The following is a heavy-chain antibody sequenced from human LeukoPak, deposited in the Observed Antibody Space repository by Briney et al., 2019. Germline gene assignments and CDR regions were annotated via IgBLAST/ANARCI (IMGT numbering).Heavy chain of an antibody. CDR3: ATYSTRNAREFQS. Sequence: ETLSLTCAVSSDSISSSNWWSWVRQSPGKGLEWVANIKTDASEKYYADSVKGRFTISRDNAKMSLYRQMNSLRVEDTAVYYCATYSTRNAREFQSWGQGTLVTVSS. V-gene: IGHV3-7*01. CDR1: SDSISSSNW. D-gene: IGHD4-11*01. CDR2: IKTDASEK. J-gene: IGHJ1*01.